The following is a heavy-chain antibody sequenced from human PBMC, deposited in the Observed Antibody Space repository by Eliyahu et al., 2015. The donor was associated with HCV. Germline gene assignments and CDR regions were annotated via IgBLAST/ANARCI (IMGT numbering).Heavy chain of an antibody. J-gene: IGHJ6*02. D-gene: IGHD6-13*01. Sequence: QEQLEESGGGVVQPGGSLRLSCVASGFXFSSYGMHWXRQAPGKGLEWVAFIXYDGSSRQFVESVQGRFTVSRDNSKSTLYLQMNTVRTEDTAIYYCTKGAHSSIWYGSYDYQYGMDVWGQGTTVTVSS. CDR1: GFXFSSYG. CDR3: TKGAHSSIWYGSYDYQYGMDV. V-gene: IGHV3-30*02. CDR2: IXYDGSSR.